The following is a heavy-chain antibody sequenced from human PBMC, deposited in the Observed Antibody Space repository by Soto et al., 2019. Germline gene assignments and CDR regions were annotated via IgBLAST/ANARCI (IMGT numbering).Heavy chain of an antibody. D-gene: IGHD6-13*01. J-gene: IGHJ5*02. Sequence: PSETLSLTCAVSSGSISISNWWSWFRQPPGKELEWIGEIYHSGSTNYNPSLKSRVTVSVDTSKNQFSLKLDSVTAADTAVYYCARQAAAPGIDLWFDPWGQGTLVTVSS. CDR3: ARQAAAPGIDLWFDP. V-gene: IGHV4-4*02. CDR2: IYHSGST. CDR1: SGSISISNW.